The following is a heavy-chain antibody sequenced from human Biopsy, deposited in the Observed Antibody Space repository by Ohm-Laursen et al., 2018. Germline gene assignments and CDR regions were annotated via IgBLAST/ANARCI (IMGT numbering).Heavy chain of an antibody. D-gene: IGHD1-1*01. CDR1: GFTFDNYA. CDR2: ISWHSGSR. V-gene: IGHV3-9*01. Sequence: SLRLSCAASGFTFDNYAMHWVRQAPGKGLEWVSGISWHSGSRGYADSVKGRFTISRDNAKKLLYLQMNSLRAEDTALYYCAKDVRVKVQLDGMDVWGQGTAVTVSS. CDR3: AKDVRVKVQLDGMDV. J-gene: IGHJ6*02.